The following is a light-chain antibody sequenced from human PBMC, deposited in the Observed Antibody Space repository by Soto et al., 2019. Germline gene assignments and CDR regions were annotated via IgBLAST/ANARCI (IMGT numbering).Light chain of an antibody. CDR1: ISDVGTYDY. CDR2: GVT. V-gene: IGLV2-8*01. Sequence: QSALTQPPSASGSPGQSVTFSCTGTISDVGTYDYVSWYQQYPGKAPKLLIYGVTRRPSGVPDRFSGSKSGNTAALTVSGLQAEDEAYYYCSSYAGRSMYVFGTGTKVTVL. CDR3: SSYAGRSMYV. J-gene: IGLJ1*01.